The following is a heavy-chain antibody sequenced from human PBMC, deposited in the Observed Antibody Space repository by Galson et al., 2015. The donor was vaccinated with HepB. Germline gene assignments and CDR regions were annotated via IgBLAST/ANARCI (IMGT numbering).Heavy chain of an antibody. CDR2: IIPILDMT. D-gene: IGHD3-9*01. J-gene: IGHJ4*02. Sequence: SVKVSCKASGGTFNSYTISWVRQAPGQGLECMGRIIPILDMTNYAQKFQGRVTITADKSTSTAYMELISLRAEDTAVYYCADGYNDLLTGYYTLLRYWGQGTLVTVSS. V-gene: IGHV1-69*02. CDR3: ADGYNDLLTGYYTLLRY. CDR1: GGTFNSYT.